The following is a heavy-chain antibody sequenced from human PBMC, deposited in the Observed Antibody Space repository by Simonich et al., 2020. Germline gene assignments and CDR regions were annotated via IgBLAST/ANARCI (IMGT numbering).Heavy chain of an antibody. D-gene: IGHD1-26*01. CDR1: GFPFSRYD. Sequence: EVQLVESGGGLVQPGGSLRLSCAASGFPFSRYDMHWVRQAKGKGVEWVSAVGTAGNTYYPGAVKGRFTISRENAKNSLYLQMNSLRAGDTAVYYCARGGYSGSYNWFDPWGQGTLVTVSS. V-gene: IGHV3-13*01. J-gene: IGHJ5*02. CDR3: ARGGYSGSYNWFDP. CDR2: VGTAGNT.